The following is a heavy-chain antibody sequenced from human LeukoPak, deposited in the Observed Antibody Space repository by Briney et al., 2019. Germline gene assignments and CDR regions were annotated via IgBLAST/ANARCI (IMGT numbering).Heavy chain of an antibody. CDR2: VYRSGST. V-gene: IGHV4-38-2*02. Sequence: SETLSLTCVVSGYSISSGYHWGWIRQPPGEGLEWIGSVYRSGSTYYNPSLKSRVTISVDTSKNQISLKVWSVTAADTAVYYCARENWVFDYWGQGILVTVSS. J-gene: IGHJ4*02. D-gene: IGHD7-27*01. CDR3: ARENWVFDY. CDR1: GYSISSGYH.